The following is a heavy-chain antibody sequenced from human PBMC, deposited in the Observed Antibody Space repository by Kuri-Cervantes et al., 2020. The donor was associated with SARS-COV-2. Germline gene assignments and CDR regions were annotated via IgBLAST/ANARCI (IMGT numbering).Heavy chain of an antibody. D-gene: IGHD5/OR15-5a*01. V-gene: IGHV1-18*01. Sequence: ASVKVSCKVSGYTFTSYGISWVRQAPGQGLEWMGWISAYNGNTNYAQKLQGRVTMTTDTSTSTAYMELRSLRSDDTAVYYCARVVCLRASGGYDYWGQGTLVTVSS. CDR1: GYTFTSYG. CDR3: ARVVCLRASGGYDY. J-gene: IGHJ4*02. CDR2: ISAYNGNT.